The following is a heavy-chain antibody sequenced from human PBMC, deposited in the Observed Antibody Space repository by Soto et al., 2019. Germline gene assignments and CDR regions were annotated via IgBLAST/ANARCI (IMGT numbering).Heavy chain of an antibody. Sequence: GASVKVSCKASGYTFTSYGISWVRQAPGQGLEWMGWISAYNGNTNYAQKLQGRVTMTTDTSTSTAYMELRSLRSDDTAVYYCARGGELWFGESTPGGMDVWGQGTTVTVSS. V-gene: IGHV1-18*04. D-gene: IGHD3-10*01. CDR2: ISAYNGNT. CDR1: GYTFTSYG. CDR3: ARGGELWFGESTPGGMDV. J-gene: IGHJ6*02.